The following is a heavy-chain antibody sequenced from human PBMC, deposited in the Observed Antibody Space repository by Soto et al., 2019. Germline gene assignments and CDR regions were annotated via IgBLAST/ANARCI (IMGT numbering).Heavy chain of an antibody. D-gene: IGHD6-6*01. CDR1: GLTIGGYA. Sequence: PGGSLRLSCGASGLTIGGYAGNWVRQDTGKGLEWVAVISYDGSNKYYADSVKGRFTISRDNSKNTLYLQMNSLRAEDTAVYYCAKDLDPRQRRTSSRPSTPWGQGTLVTVSS. J-gene: IGHJ5*02. CDR3: AKDLDPRQRRTSSRPSTP. CDR2: ISYDGSNK. V-gene: IGHV3-30*18.